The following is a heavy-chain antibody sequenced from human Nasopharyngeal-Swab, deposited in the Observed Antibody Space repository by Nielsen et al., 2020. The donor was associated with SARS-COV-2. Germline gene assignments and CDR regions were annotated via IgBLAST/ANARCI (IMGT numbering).Heavy chain of an antibody. CDR3: AGGNSADH. CDR2: IKYDGSEK. CDR1: GFTFTAYW. Sequence: GESLKISCAGSGFTFTAYWMNWVRQAPGKGLEWVANIKYDGSEKKYVESVKGRFTIARDNAKKSLYLQMNSLRAEDTAVYYCAGGNSADHWGQGTLVTVSS. V-gene: IGHV3-7*03. D-gene: IGHD4-23*01. J-gene: IGHJ4*02.